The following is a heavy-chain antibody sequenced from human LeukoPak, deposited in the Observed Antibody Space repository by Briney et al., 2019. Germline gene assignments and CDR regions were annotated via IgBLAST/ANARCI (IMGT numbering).Heavy chain of an antibody. CDR2: ISYDGSNK. J-gene: IGHJ4*02. D-gene: IGHD6-19*01. V-gene: IGHV3-30*03. CDR3: ARDRLESSGFFFDY. CDR1: GFTFSSYG. Sequence: GGSLRLSCAASGFTFSSYGMHWVRQAPGKGLEWVAVISYDGSNKYYADSVKGRFTISRDNSKNTLYLQMNSLRAEDTAVYHCARDRLESSGFFFDYWGQGTLVTVSS.